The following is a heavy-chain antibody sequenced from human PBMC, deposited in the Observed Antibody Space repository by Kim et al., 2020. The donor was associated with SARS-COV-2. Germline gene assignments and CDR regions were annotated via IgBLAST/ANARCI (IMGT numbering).Heavy chain of an antibody. CDR2: IKQDGSNK. V-gene: IGHV3-7*01. CDR1: GFTFSSYW. CDR3: AREGDSDYDLSYHYYGMDV. D-gene: IGHD5-12*01. J-gene: IGHJ6*02. Sequence: GGSLRLSCAASGFTFSSYWMSWVRQAPGKGLDWVANIKQDGSNKFYVDSVKGRFTISRDNAKNSLYLQMNSLRAEDTAVYYCAREGDSDYDLSYHYYGMDVWGQGTTVTVSS.